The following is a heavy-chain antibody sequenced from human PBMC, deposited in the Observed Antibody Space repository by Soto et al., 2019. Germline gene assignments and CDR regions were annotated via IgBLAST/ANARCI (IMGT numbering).Heavy chain of an antibody. Sequence: ASVKVSCKVSGYTLTELSVHWVRQAPGRGLEWMGGFDPEDGETIYAQKFQGRVTMTEDTSTDTAYMELSSLRSEDTAVYYCATASSGWYYYYGMDVWGQGTTVTVSS. V-gene: IGHV1-24*01. CDR2: FDPEDGET. J-gene: IGHJ6*02. CDR3: ATASSGWYYYYGMDV. CDR1: GYTLTELS. D-gene: IGHD6-19*01.